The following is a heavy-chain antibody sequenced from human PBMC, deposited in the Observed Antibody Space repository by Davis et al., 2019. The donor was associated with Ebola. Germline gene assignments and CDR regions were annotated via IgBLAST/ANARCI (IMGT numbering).Heavy chain of an antibody. CDR3: AREPFVNSGYGYGMDV. V-gene: IGHV4-4*02. CDR2: IYHSGST. Sequence: GSLRLSCAVSGGSISSSNWWSWVRQPPGKGLEWIGEIYHSGSTNYNPSLKSRVTISVDTSKNQFSLKLSSVTAADTAVYYCAREPFVNSGYGYGMDVWGQGATVTVSS. CDR1: GGSISSSNW. D-gene: IGHD5-12*01. J-gene: IGHJ6*02.